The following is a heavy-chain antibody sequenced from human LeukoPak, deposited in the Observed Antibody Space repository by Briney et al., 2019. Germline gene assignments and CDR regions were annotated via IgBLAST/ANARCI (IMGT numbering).Heavy chain of an antibody. CDR2: TYYRSKWYT. CDR1: GDSVSSSSAA. V-gene: IGHV6-1*01. D-gene: IGHD1-1*01. CDR3: AREGSEGYLFDY. J-gene: IGHJ4*02. Sequence: SQTLSLTCAISGDSVSSSSAAWSWIRQSTSRGLEWLGRTYYRSKWYTDYAVSVKSRLTINPDTSKSQFSLQLNSMTPEDTAVYYCAREGSEGYLFDYWGQGTLVTVSS.